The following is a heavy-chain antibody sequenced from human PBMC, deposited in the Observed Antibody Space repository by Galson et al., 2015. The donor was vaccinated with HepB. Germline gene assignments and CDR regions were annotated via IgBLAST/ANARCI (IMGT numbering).Heavy chain of an antibody. CDR2: IDPSDSYT. D-gene: IGHD6-19*01. Sequence: QSGAEVKKPGESLRISCKGSGYSFTSYWISWVRQMPGKGLEWMGRIDPSDSYTNYSPSFQGHVTISADKSISTAYLQWSSLKASDTAMYDCARYQGGAGYSSGWYSGGDAFDIWGQGTIVTVSS. CDR1: GYSFTSYW. J-gene: IGHJ3*02. CDR3: ARYQGGAGYSSGWYSGGDAFDI. V-gene: IGHV5-10-1*01.